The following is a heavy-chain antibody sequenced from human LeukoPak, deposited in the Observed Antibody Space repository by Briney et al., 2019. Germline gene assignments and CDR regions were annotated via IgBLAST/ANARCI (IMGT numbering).Heavy chain of an antibody. D-gene: IGHD6-6*01. CDR1: GGSFSGYY. Sequence: SETLSLTCAVYGGSFSGYYWSWIRQPPGKGLEWIGEINHSGSTNYNPSLKSRVTISVDTSKNQFSLKLSSVTAADTAVYYCARDLRIAARLYYHGMDVWGQGTTVTVSS. V-gene: IGHV4-34*01. J-gene: IGHJ6*02. CDR2: INHSGST. CDR3: ARDLRIAARLYYHGMDV.